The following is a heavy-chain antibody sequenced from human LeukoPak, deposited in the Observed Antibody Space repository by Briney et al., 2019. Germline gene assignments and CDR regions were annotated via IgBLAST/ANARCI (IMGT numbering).Heavy chain of an antibody. CDR2: ISSSSSYI. Sequence: GGSLRLSCAASGFTFSSYSMNWVRQAPGKGLEWVSSISSSSSYIYYAASVRGRFTISRDTSRSTLYLQMNSLRAEDAAVYYCAKAPVTSCRGAFCYPFDYWGQGTLVTVSS. CDR3: AKAPVTSCRGAFCYPFDY. V-gene: IGHV3-21*04. J-gene: IGHJ4*02. CDR1: GFTFSSYS. D-gene: IGHD2-15*01.